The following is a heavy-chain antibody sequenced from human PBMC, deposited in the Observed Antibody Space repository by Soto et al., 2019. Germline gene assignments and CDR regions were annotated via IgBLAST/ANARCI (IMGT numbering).Heavy chain of an antibody. CDR2: LYNGGSP. J-gene: IGHJ2*01. CDR1: GFTVTSKY. V-gene: IGHV3-53*01. Sequence: EVQLVESGGGLIQPGGSLRLSCAASGFTVTSKYMSWVRQAPGKGLEWVSVLYNGGSPYYADSVKGRFTISRDNSTXTXXXQXXRLRAEDTAMYFCARGISDSGVLVAATLPPWYFDLWGRGTLVTVSP. D-gene: IGHD2-15*01. CDR3: ARGISDSGVLVAATLPPWYFDL.